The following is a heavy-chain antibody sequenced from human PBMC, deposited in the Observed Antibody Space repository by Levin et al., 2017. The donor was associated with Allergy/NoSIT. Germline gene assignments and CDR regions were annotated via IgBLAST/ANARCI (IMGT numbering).Heavy chain of an antibody. D-gene: IGHD3-10*01. V-gene: IGHV4-59*01. Sequence: SETLSLTCTVSGGSISSYYWSWIRQPPGKGLEWIGYIYYSGSTNYNPSLKSRVTISVDTSKNQFSLKLSSVTAADTAVYYCARLFMVRGVIISSWYFDLWGRGTLVTVSS. J-gene: IGHJ2*01. CDR3: ARLFMVRGVIISSWYFDL. CDR2: IYYSGST. CDR1: GGSISSYY.